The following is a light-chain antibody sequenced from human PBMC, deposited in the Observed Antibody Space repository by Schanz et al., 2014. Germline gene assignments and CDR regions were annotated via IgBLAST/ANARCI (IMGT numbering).Light chain of an antibody. V-gene: IGKV4-1*01. Sequence: DIVMTQSPDSLAVSLGERATVNCKSSQSVLHRSNNKNYLGWYQQKPGQSPKLLIYWASTRESGVPDRFSGSGSGTDFTLTISSLQAEDVAVYYCQQYYSTLITFGQGTRLEIK. CDR2: WAS. J-gene: IGKJ5*01. CDR1: QSVLHRSNNKNY. CDR3: QQYYSTLIT.